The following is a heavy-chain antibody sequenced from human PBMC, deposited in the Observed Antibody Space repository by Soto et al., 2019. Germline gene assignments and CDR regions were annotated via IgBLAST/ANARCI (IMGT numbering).Heavy chain of an antibody. Sequence: SETLSLTCTVSGGSISSYYWSWIRQPPGKGLEWIGYIYYSGSTNYNPSLKSRVTISVDTSKNQFSLKLSSVTAADTAVYYCARQSGGYCSSTSCCSGSTYYMDVWGKGTTVTVSS. D-gene: IGHD2-2*01. CDR2: IYYSGST. CDR1: GGSISSYY. J-gene: IGHJ6*03. CDR3: ARQSGGYCSSTSCCSGSTYYMDV. V-gene: IGHV4-59*08.